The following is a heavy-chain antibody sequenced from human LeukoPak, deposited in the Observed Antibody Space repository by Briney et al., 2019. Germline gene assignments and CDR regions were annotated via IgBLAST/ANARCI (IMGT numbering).Heavy chain of an antibody. CDR2: INHSGST. V-gene: IGHV4-39*07. Sequence: PSETLSLTCTVSGGSISSSSYYWGWIRQPPGKGLEWIGEINHSGSTNYNPSLKSRVTISVDTSKNQFSLKLSSVTAADTAVYYCAGPVNIYSSGCSYWGQGTLVTVSS. CDR3: AGPVNIYSSGCSY. D-gene: IGHD6-19*01. J-gene: IGHJ4*02. CDR1: GGSISSSSYY.